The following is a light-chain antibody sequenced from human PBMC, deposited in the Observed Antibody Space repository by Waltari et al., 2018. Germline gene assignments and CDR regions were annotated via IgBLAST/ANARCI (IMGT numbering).Light chain of an antibody. CDR1: SSDIGGYNY. V-gene: IGLV2-14*03. CDR2: DVN. J-gene: IGLJ3*02. CDR3: NSHSSSDTPSV. Sequence: QSALTQPASVSGSPGQSITISCTGTSSDIGGYNYVSWYQHYPGEAPKVVIYDVNSRPSGVSNRFSGSKSSNTASLTISGLQAEDEADYYCNSHSSSDTPSVFGGGTKLTVL.